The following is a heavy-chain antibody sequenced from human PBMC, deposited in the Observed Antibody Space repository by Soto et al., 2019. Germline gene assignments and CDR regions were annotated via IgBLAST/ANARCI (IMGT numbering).Heavy chain of an antibody. Sequence: QVQLQESGPGLVKPSQTLSLTCTVSGGSITSGVSYWTWIRQHPGKGLEWIGSIYFSGTTHYNPSLKSRVSISVDTSNNHFSLNLSSVTAADTAVYYCARDFSTNYSYGMDVWGQGTTVAVSS. D-gene: IGHD3-3*01. CDR1: GGSITSGVSY. CDR2: IYFSGTT. J-gene: IGHJ6*02. CDR3: ARDFSTNYSYGMDV. V-gene: IGHV4-31*03.